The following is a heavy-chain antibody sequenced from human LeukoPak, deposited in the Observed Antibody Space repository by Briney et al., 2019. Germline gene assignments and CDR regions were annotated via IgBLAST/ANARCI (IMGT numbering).Heavy chain of an antibody. CDR2: ISGDGDST. V-gene: IGHV3-23*01. Sequence: PGGSLRLSCAASGFTFSSYAMSWVRQAPGKGLGWVSAISGDGDSTYYADSVKGRFTISRDNSKNMVHLQMNSLRAEDTAVYYCTKSYYSGSYYNLDYWGQGALVTVSS. J-gene: IGHJ4*02. CDR1: GFTFSSYA. CDR3: TKSYYSGSYYNLDY. D-gene: IGHD1-26*01.